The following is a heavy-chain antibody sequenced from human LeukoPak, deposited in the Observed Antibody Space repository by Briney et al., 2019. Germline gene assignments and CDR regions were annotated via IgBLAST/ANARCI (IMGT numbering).Heavy chain of an antibody. CDR3: ARVIGYSGYETFDY. CDR1: GGTFSSYA. D-gene: IGHD5-12*01. J-gene: IGHJ4*02. V-gene: IGHV1-69*06. CDR2: IIPIFGTA. Sequence: ASVKVSCKASGGTFSSYAISWVRQAPGQGLEWMGGIIPIFGTANYAQKFQGRVTITADKSTSTAYMELSSLRSEDTAVYYCARVIGYSGYETFDYWGQGTLVTVSS.